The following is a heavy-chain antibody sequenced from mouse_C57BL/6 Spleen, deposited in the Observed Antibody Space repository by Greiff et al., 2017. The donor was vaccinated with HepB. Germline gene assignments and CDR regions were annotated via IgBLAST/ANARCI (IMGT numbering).Heavy chain of an antibody. V-gene: IGHV5-17*01. D-gene: IGHD2-4*01. J-gene: IGHJ4*01. CDR2: ISSGSSTI. Sequence: EVKLVESGGGLVKPGGSLKLSCAASGFTFSDYGMHWVRQAPEKGLEWVAYISSGSSTIYYADTVKGRFTISRDNAKNTLFLQMTSLRSEDTDMYYCARGDDYDPYYYAMDYWGQGTSVTVSS. CDR1: GFTFSDYG. CDR3: ARGDDYDPYYYAMDY.